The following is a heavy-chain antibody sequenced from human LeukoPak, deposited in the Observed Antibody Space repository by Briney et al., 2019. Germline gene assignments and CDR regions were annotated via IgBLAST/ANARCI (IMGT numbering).Heavy chain of an antibody. CDR1: GYTFNNYG. CDR3: ARGGYCNGANFYPLVY. Sequence: AAVKVSCKASGYTFNNYGISWVRQAPGQGLEWMAWISTYNGNTNYAQNRQGRVTVTTDTSTSTAYMELRSLRSDDTAVYYCARGGYCNGANFYPLVYWGQGTLVTVSS. CDR2: ISTYNGNT. D-gene: IGHD2-15*01. J-gene: IGHJ4*02. V-gene: IGHV1-18*01.